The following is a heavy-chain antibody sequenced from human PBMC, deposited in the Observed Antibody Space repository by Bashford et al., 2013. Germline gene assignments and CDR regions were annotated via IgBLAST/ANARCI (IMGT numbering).Heavy chain of an antibody. CDR1: GYTFTSYY. D-gene: IGHD2-2*01. J-gene: IGHJ3*02. CDR3: ARDRSPAITSNSKGAFDI. CDR2: INPSGGST. Sequence: ASVKVSCKASGYTFTSYYMHWVRQAPGQGLEWMGIINPSGGSTTHAQKFQGRVSMTRDTSTSTVYMELSSLRSEDTAVYYCARDRSPAITSNSKGAFDIWGQGTMVTVSS. V-gene: IGHV1-46*01.